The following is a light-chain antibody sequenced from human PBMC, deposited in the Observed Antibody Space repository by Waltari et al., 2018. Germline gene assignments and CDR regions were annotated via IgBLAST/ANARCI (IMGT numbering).Light chain of an antibody. V-gene: IGLV2-23*02. CDR3: CSYAGRGTYV. CDR1: TSDVGSYDL. J-gene: IGLJ1*01. CDR2: EVF. Sequence: QSALTQPASVSGTPGQSITISCSGTTSDVGSYDLVSWYQQHPGEAPKLLICEVFKRPPDTSSRFSGAKSGSTASLPISGLQPEDEADYYCCSYAGRGTYVFGSGTKVTVL.